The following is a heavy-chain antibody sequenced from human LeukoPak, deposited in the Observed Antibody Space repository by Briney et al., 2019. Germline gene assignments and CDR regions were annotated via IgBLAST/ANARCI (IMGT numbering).Heavy chain of an antibody. CDR3: AKAPYSGSYQDYYYYMDV. CDR2: ISGSGAST. Sequence: PGGTLRLSCAASGFTFSSYGLSWVRQAPGKGLEWVSGISGSGASTYYADSVKGRFTISRDNSKNTLYLQMNSLRAEDTAVYYCAKAPYSGSYQDYYYYMDVWGKGTTVTISS. CDR1: GFTFSSYG. J-gene: IGHJ6*03. D-gene: IGHD1-26*01. V-gene: IGHV3-23*01.